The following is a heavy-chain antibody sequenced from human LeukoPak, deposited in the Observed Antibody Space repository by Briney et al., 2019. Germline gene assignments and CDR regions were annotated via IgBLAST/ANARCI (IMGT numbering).Heavy chain of an antibody. CDR3: ARGLRWLHRPFDY. CDR2: INHSGST. D-gene: IGHD5-24*01. J-gene: IGHJ4*02. V-gene: IGHV4-34*01. CDR1: GGSFSGYY. Sequence: SETLSLTCAVYGGSFSGYYWSWIRQPPGKGLEWIGEINHSGSTNYNPSLKSRVTMSVDTSKTQFSLKLSSVTAADTAVYYCARGLRWLHRPFDYWGQGTLVTVSS.